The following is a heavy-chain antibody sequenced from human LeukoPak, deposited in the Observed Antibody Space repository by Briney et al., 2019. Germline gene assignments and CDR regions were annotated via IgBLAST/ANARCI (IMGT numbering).Heavy chain of an antibody. D-gene: IGHD6-6*01. CDR2: IKQDGTEK. CDR3: ARGGNSSWDY. Sequence: GGSLRLSCAASGFTFSSYSMNWVRQAPGKGLEWVANIKQDGTEKYYVDSLKGRFTISRDNAKNSLYLQMNSLRVEDTAVYYCARGGNSSWDYWGQGALVTVSS. J-gene: IGHJ4*02. V-gene: IGHV3-7*01. CDR1: GFTFSSYS.